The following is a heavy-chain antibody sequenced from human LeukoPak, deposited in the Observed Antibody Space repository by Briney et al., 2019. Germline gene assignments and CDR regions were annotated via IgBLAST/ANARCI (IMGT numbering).Heavy chain of an antibody. V-gene: IGHV1-2*02. J-gene: IGHJ4*02. Sequence: ASMKVSCKASGYTFTSYYMHWVRQAPGQGVEWMGWINTDSGGTNYAQKFQGRVTMTRDTSISTAYMELSRLTSDDTAVYYCARDGITMVRGVTTKAVDYWGQGTLVTVSS. CDR3: ARDGITMVRGVTTKAVDY. CDR1: GYTFTSYY. D-gene: IGHD3-10*01. CDR2: INTDSGGT.